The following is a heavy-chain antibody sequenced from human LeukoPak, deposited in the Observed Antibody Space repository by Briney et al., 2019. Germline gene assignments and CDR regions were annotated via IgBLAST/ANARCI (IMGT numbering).Heavy chain of an antibody. CDR2: IIPIFGTT. J-gene: IGHJ4*02. V-gene: IGHV1-69*06. CDR3: ARDDGQLWGYFDY. CDR1: GGTFSSYA. Sequence: ASVKVSCKASGGTFSSYAISRVRQAPGQGLEWMGGIIPIFGTTNYAQKFQDRVTITADKSTNTAYMELSSLRSEDTAVHYCARDDGQLWGYFDYWGQGTLVTVSS. D-gene: IGHD5-18*01.